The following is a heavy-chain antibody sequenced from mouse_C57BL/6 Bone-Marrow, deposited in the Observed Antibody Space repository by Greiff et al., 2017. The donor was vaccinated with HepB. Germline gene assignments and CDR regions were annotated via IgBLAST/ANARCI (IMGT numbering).Heavy chain of an antibody. CDR1: EYEFPSHD. Sequence: EVKVEESGGGLVQPGESLKLSCESNEYEFPSHDMSWVRKTPEKRLELVAAINSDGGSTYYPDTMERRFIISRDNTKKTLYLQMSSLRSEDTALYYCARGMVTRGVDYWGQGTTLTVSS. CDR2: INSDGGST. V-gene: IGHV5-2*03. D-gene: IGHD2-2*01. CDR3: ARGMVTRGVDY. J-gene: IGHJ2*01.